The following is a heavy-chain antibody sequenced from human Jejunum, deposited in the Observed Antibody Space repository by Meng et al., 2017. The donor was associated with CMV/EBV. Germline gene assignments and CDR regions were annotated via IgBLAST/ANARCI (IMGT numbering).Heavy chain of an antibody. V-gene: IGHV4-39*07. J-gene: IGHJ4*02. Sequence: SSGHYWGWIRQPPGKGLEWIGSIYYSGTTYYNPSLKSRVTISVDTSKNQFSLKLSSVTAADTAIYYCARGGDFWSGYSGHYFDYWGQGSRVTVSS. CDR2: IYYSGTT. CDR3: ARGGDFWSGYSGHYFDY. CDR1: SSGHY. D-gene: IGHD3-3*01.